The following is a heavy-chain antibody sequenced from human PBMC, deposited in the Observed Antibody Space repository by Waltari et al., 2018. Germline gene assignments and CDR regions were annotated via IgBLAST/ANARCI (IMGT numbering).Heavy chain of an antibody. Sequence: QVQLVQSGAEVKKPGSSVKVSCKASGGTFSSYAISWVRQAPGQGLEWMGGNSPIFGTANYAQKFQGRVTITADESTSTAYMELSSLRSEDTAVYYCAVDYYDSSGSWGMDVWGQGTTVTVSS. J-gene: IGHJ6*02. V-gene: IGHV1-69*01. D-gene: IGHD3-22*01. CDR3: AVDYYDSSGSWGMDV. CDR2: NSPIFGTA. CDR1: GGTFSSYA.